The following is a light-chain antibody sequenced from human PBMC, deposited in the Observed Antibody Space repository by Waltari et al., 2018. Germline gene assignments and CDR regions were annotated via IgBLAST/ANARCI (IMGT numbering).Light chain of an antibody. CDR2: GAS. V-gene: IGKV3-15*01. Sequence: EIVMTQSPATLSVSPGERATLSCRASQSVSSNLAWYQQKPGQAPRLLIYGASTRATGIPARFSGSGSGTEFILTLSSLQSEDFAVHYCQQYNNWPRTFGQGTKVEIK. CDR1: QSVSSN. CDR3: QQYNNWPRT. J-gene: IGKJ1*01.